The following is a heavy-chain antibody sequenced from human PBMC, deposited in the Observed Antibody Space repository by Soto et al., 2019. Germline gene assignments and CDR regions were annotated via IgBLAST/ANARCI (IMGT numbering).Heavy chain of an antibody. Sequence: SETLSLTCTVSGGSISSGGYYWSWIRQHPGKGLEWIGYIYYSGSTYYNPSLKSRVTISVDTSKNQFSLKLCSVTAADTAVYYCARDRASIVGATTGGNYYYYGMDVWGQGTTVTVSS. CDR1: GGSISSGGYY. CDR2: IYYSGST. V-gene: IGHV4-31*03. D-gene: IGHD1-26*01. CDR3: ARDRASIVGATTGGNYYYYGMDV. J-gene: IGHJ6*02.